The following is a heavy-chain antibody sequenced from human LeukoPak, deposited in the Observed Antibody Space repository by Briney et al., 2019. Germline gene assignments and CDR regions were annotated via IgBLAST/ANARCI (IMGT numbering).Heavy chain of an antibody. V-gene: IGHV1-8*01. CDR1: GYTFTSYD. Sequence: ASVKVSCKASGYTFTSYDINWVRQAAGQGLEWMGKVDPNTGNTAYSQKFQGRATMTRSTTITTAYMELSSLRSEDTAVYYCARNYYDSSGLLLWGQGTLVTVSS. J-gene: IGHJ4*02. CDR2: VDPNTGNT. D-gene: IGHD3-22*01. CDR3: ARNYYDSSGLLL.